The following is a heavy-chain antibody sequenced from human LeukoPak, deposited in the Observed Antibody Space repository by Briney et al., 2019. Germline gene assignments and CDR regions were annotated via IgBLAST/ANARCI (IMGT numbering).Heavy chain of an antibody. J-gene: IGHJ4*02. CDR1: GFTFSSYE. V-gene: IGHV3-48*01. CDR2: ISSSSSTT. CDR3: ARYATVAAHRDFDY. Sequence: GGSLRLSCAASGFTFSSYEMNWVRQAPGKGLEWVSYISSSSSTTYYADSVKGRFTISRDNAKNSLYLQMNSLRAEDTAVYYCARYATVAAHRDFDYWGQGTLVTVSS. D-gene: IGHD6-19*01.